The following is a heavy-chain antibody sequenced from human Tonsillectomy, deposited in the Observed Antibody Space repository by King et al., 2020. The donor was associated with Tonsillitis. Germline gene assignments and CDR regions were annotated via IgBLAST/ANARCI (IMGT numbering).Heavy chain of an antibody. CDR3: AKVGPMTYSYFYRDV. V-gene: IGHV3-23*04. D-gene: IGHD1-26*01. J-gene: IGHJ6*03. CDR1: GFTFSSYA. CDR2: IRGSGDIT. Sequence: VQLVESGGGLARPGGSLGLSCAASGFTFSSYAMSWVRQAPGKGLEWVSSIRGSGDITYYADSVKGRFTISRDNSKNALYLQMNSLRAEDTAVYYCAKVGPMTYSYFYRDVGGKGTTVTVSS.